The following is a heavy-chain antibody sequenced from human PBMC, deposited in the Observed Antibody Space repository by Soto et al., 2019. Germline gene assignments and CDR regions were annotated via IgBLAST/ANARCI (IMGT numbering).Heavy chain of an antibody. CDR3: ARRRGMYYYYYYGMDV. CDR2: INHSGST. CDR1: GGSFSGYY. V-gene: IGHV4-34*01. J-gene: IGHJ6*02. Sequence: QVQLQQWGAGLLKPSETLSLTCAVYGGSFSGYYWSWIRQPPGKGLEWIGEINHSGSTNYNPSLKSRVTISVDTSKNQFSLKLSSVNAADTAVYYCARRRGMYYYYYYGMDVWGQGTTVTVSS.